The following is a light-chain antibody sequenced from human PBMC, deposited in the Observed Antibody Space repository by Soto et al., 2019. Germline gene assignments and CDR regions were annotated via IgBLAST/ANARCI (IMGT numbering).Light chain of an antibody. CDR3: QQYGSSPRT. J-gene: IGKJ1*01. CDR2: GAS. V-gene: IGKV3-20*01. CDR1: QSVSSNY. Sequence: EIVLTQSPGTLSVSPGERAALSCRASQSVSSNYLAWYQQKPGQAPRLLIYGASTRATGIPDRFSGSGSGTDFILTISRLEPEDFAVYYCQQYGSSPRTFGQGTKVDIK.